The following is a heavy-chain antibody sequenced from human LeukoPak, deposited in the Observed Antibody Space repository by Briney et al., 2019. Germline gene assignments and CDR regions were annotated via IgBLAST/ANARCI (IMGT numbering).Heavy chain of an antibody. CDR3: AKDSNDYGDYNYFDY. CDR1: GFTFSSCN. D-gene: IGHD4-17*01. Sequence: PGGSLKLSCVASGFTFSSCNMHWVRQAPGKGLEWVALIWYDGSNKYYTDPVKGRFTISRDNSKNTLYLQMNSLRAEDTALYYCAKDSNDYGDYNYFDYWGQGTLVTVSS. V-gene: IGHV3-33*06. CDR2: IWYDGSNK. J-gene: IGHJ4*02.